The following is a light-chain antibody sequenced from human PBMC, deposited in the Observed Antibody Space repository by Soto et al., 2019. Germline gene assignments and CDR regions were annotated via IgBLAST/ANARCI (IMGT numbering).Light chain of an antibody. Sequence: QSVLTQPASVSESHGQSIKISCTGTSSDVGGYNYVSRYEQHLGKAPKLIIYGVTNRPSGVSNRFSGSKSGNTATLTISGLQAEDETDYYGNAYAGSTGYVCATGTKVTV. CDR1: SSDVGGYNY. V-gene: IGLV2-14*01. CDR2: GVT. J-gene: IGLJ1*01. CDR3: NAYAGSTGYV.